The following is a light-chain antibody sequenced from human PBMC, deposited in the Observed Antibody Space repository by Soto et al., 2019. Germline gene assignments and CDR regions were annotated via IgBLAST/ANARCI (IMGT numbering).Light chain of an antibody. CDR1: SSNIGSNY. V-gene: IGLV1-47*02. Sequence: QSVLTQPPSASGPPGQWVIISCSGRSSNIGSNYVYWCQHLPGTAPKLLLSANDQLPSGVPDSFSGSKSGNSASLAISGLRSEDEAVLYCAAWDDSLGGSWGLGEGTKLTVL. CDR3: AAWDDSLGGSWG. CDR2: AND. J-gene: IGLJ3*02.